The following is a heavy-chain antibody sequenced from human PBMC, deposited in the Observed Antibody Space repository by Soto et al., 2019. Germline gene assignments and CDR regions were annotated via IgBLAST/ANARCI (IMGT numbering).Heavy chain of an antibody. V-gene: IGHV3-74*01. CDR1: GFSFSSHW. Sequence: GGSLRLSCAASGFSFSSHWRHWVRQAPGKGLVWVSRINTDGSSTSYADSVEGRFTISRDNAKNTLYLQMNSLRAEDTALYYCARAPRGYNDYWGQGTQVTVYS. D-gene: IGHD5-18*01. CDR3: ARAPRGYNDY. J-gene: IGHJ4*02. CDR2: INTDGSST.